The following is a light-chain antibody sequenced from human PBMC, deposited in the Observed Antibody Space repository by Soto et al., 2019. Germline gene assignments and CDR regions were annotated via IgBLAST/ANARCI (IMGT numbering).Light chain of an antibody. CDR3: SSFTKTITRYA. CDR2: EVN. CDR1: SSDVGGYDY. V-gene: IGLV2-14*01. J-gene: IGLJ1*01. Sequence: QSALTQPASVSGSPGQSITISCTGTSSDVGGYDYVSWYQLHPGKAPKLMVFEVNNRPSGVSYRFSGSKSGNTASLTISGLKAEDEADYYCSSFTKTITRYAFGTGTKVTVL.